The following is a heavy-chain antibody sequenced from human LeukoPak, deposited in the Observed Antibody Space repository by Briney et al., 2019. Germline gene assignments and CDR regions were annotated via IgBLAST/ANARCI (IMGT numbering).Heavy chain of an antibody. V-gene: IGHV3-64*01. D-gene: IGHD6-6*01. CDR3: AREDSSSPHFDY. J-gene: IGHJ4*02. CDR1: GFTFSSYS. Sequence: GGSLRLSCAASGFTFSSYSMNWVRQAPGKGLEYVSAISSNGGSTYYANSVKGRFTISRDNSKNTLYLQMGSLRAEDMAVYYCAREDSSSPHFDYWGQGTLVTVSS. CDR2: ISSNGGST.